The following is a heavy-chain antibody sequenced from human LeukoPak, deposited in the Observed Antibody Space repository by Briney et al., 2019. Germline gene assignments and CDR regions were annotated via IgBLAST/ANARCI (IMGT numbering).Heavy chain of an antibody. CDR1: GGSISSGGYY. CDR2: IYYSGST. CDR3: ARDSLLTRTFDP. V-gene: IGHV4-31*03. D-gene: IGHD3-16*01. Sequence: SQTLSLTCTVSGGSISSGGYYWSWIRQHPGKGLEWIGYIYYSGSTYYNPSLKSRVTISVDTSKNQFSLKLSSVTAADTAVYDCARDSLLTRTFDPWGQGTLVTVSS. J-gene: IGHJ5*02.